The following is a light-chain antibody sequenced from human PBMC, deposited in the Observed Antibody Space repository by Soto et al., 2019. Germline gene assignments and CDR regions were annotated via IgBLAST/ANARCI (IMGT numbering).Light chain of an antibody. J-gene: IGKJ1*01. V-gene: IGKV1-39*01. CDR2: TAS. CDR3: QQSYTTLWT. Sequence: DIQMTQSPSSLTASVGESVTITCRASQRISNLLNWYQQKPGKAPKLLIHTASSLQTGVPSRFTGSGSGTDFSLTINSLQAEDFATYYCQQSYTTLWTFGQGTKVEIK. CDR1: QRISNL.